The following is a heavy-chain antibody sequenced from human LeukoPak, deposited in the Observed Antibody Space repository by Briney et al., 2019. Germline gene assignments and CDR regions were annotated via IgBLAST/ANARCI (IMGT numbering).Heavy chain of an antibody. J-gene: IGHJ3*02. Sequence: ASVKVSCKASGYTFSDYYMHWVRQAPGQGLEWMGWINPNSGGTNYAQKFQGRVTMTRDTSISTAYMELSRLRSDDTAVYYCARSSGSSLDAFDIWGQGTMVTVSS. V-gene: IGHV1-2*02. CDR3: ARSSGSSLDAFDI. D-gene: IGHD1-26*01. CDR1: GYTFSDYY. CDR2: INPNSGGT.